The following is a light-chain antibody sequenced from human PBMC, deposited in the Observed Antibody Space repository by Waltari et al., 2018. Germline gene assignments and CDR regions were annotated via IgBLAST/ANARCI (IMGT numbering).Light chain of an antibody. Sequence: DIQMTQSPSSVSASVGDSVTISCRASQSLSAWLAWYQQKPGEAPKFLIYAASSLQTGVPSRFSGTGSGTDFTLTISSLQPEDFATYYCQQAISFPWTFGQGTKVEVK. CDR2: AAS. V-gene: IGKV1-12*01. CDR3: QQAISFPWT. CDR1: QSLSAW. J-gene: IGKJ1*01.